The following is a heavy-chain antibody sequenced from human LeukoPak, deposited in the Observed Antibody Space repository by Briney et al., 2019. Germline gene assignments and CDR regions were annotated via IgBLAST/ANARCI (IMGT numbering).Heavy chain of an antibody. CDR2: IYYSGST. Sequence: PSQTLSLTCTVSGGSISSGDYYWRWIRQPPGKGLEWIGYIYYSGSTYYNPSLKSRVTISVDTSKNQFSLKLSSVTAADTAVYYCAREVAYYYDSSGPTDYWGQGTLVTVSS. V-gene: IGHV4-30-4*01. CDR3: AREVAYYYDSSGPTDY. CDR1: GGSISSGDYY. J-gene: IGHJ4*02. D-gene: IGHD3-22*01.